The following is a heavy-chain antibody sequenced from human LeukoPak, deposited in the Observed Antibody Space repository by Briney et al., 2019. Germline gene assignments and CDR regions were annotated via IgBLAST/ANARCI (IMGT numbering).Heavy chain of an antibody. CDR1: GGTFSGYY. CDR2: INHSGTT. J-gene: IGHJ6*03. CDR3: ARSRGYSSSLWYYYMDV. V-gene: IGHV4-34*01. D-gene: IGHD6-13*01. Sequence: SETLSLTCAVDGGTFSGYYCSWIRQTPGKGLEWIGEINHSGTTNYNASLKSRVSISIDTSKNQFSLKVRAVTAADTGVYYCARSRGYSSSLWYYYMDVWGKGTTVTVSS.